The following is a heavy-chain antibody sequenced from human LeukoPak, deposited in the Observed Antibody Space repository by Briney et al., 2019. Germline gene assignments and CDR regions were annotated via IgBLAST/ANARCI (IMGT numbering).Heavy chain of an antibody. J-gene: IGHJ5*02. CDR3: ARDRGYCSSTSCRRVWFDP. CDR2: INAGNGNT. D-gene: IGHD2-2*01. V-gene: IGHV1-3*01. CDR1: GYTFTSYA. Sequence: GASVKVSCKASGYTFTSYAMHWVRQAPGQRLEWMGWINAGNGNTKYSQKFQGRVTITMDTSASTAYMELSSMRSEDTAVYYCARDRGYCSSTSCRRVWFDPWGQGTLVTVSS.